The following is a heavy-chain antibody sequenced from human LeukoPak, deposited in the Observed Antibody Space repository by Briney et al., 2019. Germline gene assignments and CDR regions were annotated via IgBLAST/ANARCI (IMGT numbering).Heavy chain of an antibody. CDR1: GYTFTSYG. Sequence: ASVKVSCKASGYTFTSYGISWVRQAPGQGLEWMGWITIYNGNTNSVQKLQGRVTMTTDTSTSTAYMELRSLRSDDTAVYYCARDLKLHSSSWTGRWGQGTMVTVSS. V-gene: IGHV1-18*01. CDR3: ARDLKLHSSSWTGR. J-gene: IGHJ3*01. CDR2: ITIYNGNT. D-gene: IGHD6-13*01.